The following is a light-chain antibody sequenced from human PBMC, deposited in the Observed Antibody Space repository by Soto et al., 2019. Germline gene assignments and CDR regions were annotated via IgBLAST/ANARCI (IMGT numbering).Light chain of an antibody. CDR2: DAS. Sequence: DIQMTQSPSTLSASVGARATITCRASQSISSWLAWYQQKPGKAPKLLIYDASSLESGVPSRFSGSGSGTEFTLTISSLQPDDFATYYCQQYNSYSEAFGQGTKVDI. J-gene: IGKJ1*01. CDR3: QQYNSYSEA. V-gene: IGKV1-5*01. CDR1: QSISSW.